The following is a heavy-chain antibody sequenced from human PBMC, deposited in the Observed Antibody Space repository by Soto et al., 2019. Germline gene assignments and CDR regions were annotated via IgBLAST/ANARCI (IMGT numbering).Heavy chain of an antibody. Sequence: LRLSCAASGFTFSSYGMHWVRQAPGKGLEWVAVISYDGSNKYYADSVKGRFTISRDNSKNTLYLQMNSLRAEDTAVYYCAKDRTITMVRGVINSPFDYWGQGTLVTVSS. V-gene: IGHV3-30*18. CDR1: GFTFSSYG. J-gene: IGHJ4*02. CDR2: ISYDGSNK. D-gene: IGHD3-10*01. CDR3: AKDRTITMVRGVINSPFDY.